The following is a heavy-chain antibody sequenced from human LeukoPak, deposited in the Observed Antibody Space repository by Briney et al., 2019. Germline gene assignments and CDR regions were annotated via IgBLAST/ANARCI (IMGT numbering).Heavy chain of an antibody. CDR3: ARGLLGYCSGGSCLY. D-gene: IGHD2-15*01. V-gene: IGHV3-7*01. CDR1: GFTFSSYW. CDR2: IKQDGSEK. Sequence: GGSLRLSCAASGFTFSSYWMSWVRQAPGKGLEWVANIKQDGSEKYYVDSVKGRFTISRDNAKNSLYLQINSLRAEDTAVYYCARGLLGYCSGGSCLYWGQGTLVTVSS. J-gene: IGHJ4*02.